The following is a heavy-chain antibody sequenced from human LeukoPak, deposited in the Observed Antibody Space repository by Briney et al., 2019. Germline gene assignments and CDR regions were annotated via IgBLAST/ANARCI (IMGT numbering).Heavy chain of an antibody. CDR1: GVTVGNNY. J-gene: IGHJ5*02. CDR2: IYSGGTT. CDR3: ARENWGIAAAGLNWFDP. Sequence: PGGSLRLSCAASGVTVGNNYMNWVRQAPGKGLEWVSLIYSGGTTHYADSVKGRFTISRDNARNSLYLQMNSLRAEDTAVYYCARENWGIAAAGLNWFDPWGQGTLVTVSS. D-gene: IGHD6-13*01. V-gene: IGHV3-66*01.